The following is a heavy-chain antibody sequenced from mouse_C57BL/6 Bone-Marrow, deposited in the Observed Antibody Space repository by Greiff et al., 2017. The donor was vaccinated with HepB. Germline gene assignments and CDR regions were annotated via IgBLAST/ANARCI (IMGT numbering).Heavy chain of an antibody. Sequence: VQLQQSGPELVKPGASVKISCKASGYSFTDYNMNWVKQSNGKSLEWIGVINPNYGTTSYNQKFKGKATLTVDQSSSTPYMQLNSLASEDSAVYYCAGYSLGTRRLMDYWGQGTSVTVSS. D-gene: IGHD1-2*01. CDR2: INPNYGTT. J-gene: IGHJ4*01. CDR3: AGYSLGTRRLMDY. CDR1: GYSFTDYN. V-gene: IGHV1-39*01.